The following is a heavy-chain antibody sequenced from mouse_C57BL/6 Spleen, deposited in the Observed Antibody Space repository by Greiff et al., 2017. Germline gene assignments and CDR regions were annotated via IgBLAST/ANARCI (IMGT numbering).Heavy chain of an antibody. CDR1: GYTFTSYW. CDR2: IHPNSGST. J-gene: IGHJ1*03. Sequence: QVQLQQSGAELVKPGASVKLSCKASGYTFTSYWMHWVKLRPGQGLEWIGLIHPNSGSTNYNEKFKSKATLTVDKSSSTAYMKLSSLTSEDYAVYYCARSDFYDGDPHRYVDVWGTGTTVTVSS. CDR3: ARSDFYDGDPHRYVDV. V-gene: IGHV1-64*01. D-gene: IGHD2-3*01.